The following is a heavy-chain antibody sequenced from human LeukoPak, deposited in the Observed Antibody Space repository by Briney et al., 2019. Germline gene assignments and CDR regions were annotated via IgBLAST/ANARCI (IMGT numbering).Heavy chain of an antibody. V-gene: IGHV1-46*01. D-gene: IGHD2-15*01. Sequence: ASVKVSCKASGYTFTSYYMHWVRQAPGQGLEWMGIINPSGGSTSYAQKFQGRVTMTRDTSTSTVYMELSSLRSEDTAVYYCARDYSRGDYYYGMDVWGQGTTVTVSS. CDR3: ARDYSRGDYYYGMDV. CDR2: INPSGGST. J-gene: IGHJ6*02. CDR1: GYTFTSYY.